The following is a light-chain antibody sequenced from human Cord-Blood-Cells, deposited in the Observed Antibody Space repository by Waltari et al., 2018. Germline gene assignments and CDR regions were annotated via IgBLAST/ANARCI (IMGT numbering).Light chain of an antibody. CDR3: QQYYSTPFT. CDR1: QSVLYSSNNKNY. V-gene: IGKV4-1*01. CDR2: WAS. J-gene: IGKJ3*01. Sequence: DIVMTQSPDSLAVSLGERATINCRSSQSVLYSSNNKNYLAWYQQKPGQRPKLLIYWASTRESGVPDRFSGSGSGTEFTLTISSLQAEDVAVYYCQQYYSTPFTVGPGTKVDIK.